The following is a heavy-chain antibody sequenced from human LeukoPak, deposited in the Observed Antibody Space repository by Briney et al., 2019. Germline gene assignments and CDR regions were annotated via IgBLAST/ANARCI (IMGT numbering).Heavy chain of an antibody. CDR1: GFTFSNAW. Sequence: PGGSLRLSCAASGFTFSNAWMSWVRQAPGKGLEWVGRIKSKTDGGTTDYAAPVKGRFTISRDDSKNTLYLQMYSLKTEDTAVYYCTRDYGDYGGIDYWGQGTLVTVSS. V-gene: IGHV3-15*01. CDR3: TRDYGDYGGIDY. J-gene: IGHJ4*02. D-gene: IGHD4-17*01. CDR2: IKSKTDGGTT.